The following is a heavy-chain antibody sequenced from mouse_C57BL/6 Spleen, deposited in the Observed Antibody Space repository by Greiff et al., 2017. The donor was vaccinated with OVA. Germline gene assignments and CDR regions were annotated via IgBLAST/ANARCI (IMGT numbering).Heavy chain of an antibody. J-gene: IGHJ2*01. CDR3: ASPPPFDY. CDR1: GYTFTSYW. CDR2: IDPSDSYT. Sequence: VQLQQPGAELVRPGTSVKLSCKASGYTFTSYWMHWVKQRPGQGLEWIGVIDPSDSYTNYNQKFKGKATLTVDTSSSTAYMQLSSLTSEDSAVYYCASPPPFDYWGQGTTLTVSS. V-gene: IGHV1-59*01.